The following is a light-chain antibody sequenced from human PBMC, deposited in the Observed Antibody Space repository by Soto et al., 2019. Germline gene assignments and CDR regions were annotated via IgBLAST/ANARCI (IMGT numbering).Light chain of an antibody. Sequence: EILMTQSPATLSVSPGERATLSCRASQSVSSNLAWYQQKPGQAPRLLIYGASSRATGIPARLSGRGSGTEFSLTISSLQSEDFAIYYCQQYHIWPPITFGQGTRLEIK. CDR2: GAS. V-gene: IGKV3D-15*01. CDR1: QSVSSN. CDR3: QQYHIWPPIT. J-gene: IGKJ5*01.